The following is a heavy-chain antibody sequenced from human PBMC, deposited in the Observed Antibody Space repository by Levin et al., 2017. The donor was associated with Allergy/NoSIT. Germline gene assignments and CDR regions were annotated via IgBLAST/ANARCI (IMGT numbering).Heavy chain of an antibody. CDR3: ARVGPGYCSGGSCGGGGNY. Sequence: EASVKVSCKASGYTFTSYGISWVRQAPGQGLEWMGWISAYNGNTNYAQKLQGRVTMTTDTSTSTAYMELRSLRSDDTAVYYCARVGPGYCSGGSCGGGGNYWGQGTLVTVSS. V-gene: IGHV1-18*01. CDR2: ISAYNGNT. J-gene: IGHJ4*02. D-gene: IGHD2-15*01. CDR1: GYTFTSYG.